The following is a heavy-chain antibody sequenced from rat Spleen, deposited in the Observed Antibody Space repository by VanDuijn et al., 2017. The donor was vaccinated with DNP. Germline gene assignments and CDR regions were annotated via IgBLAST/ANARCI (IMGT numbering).Heavy chain of an antibody. D-gene: IGHD1-1*01. CDR1: GYSITSNHK. CDR2: INNAGST. Sequence: EVQLQESGPGLVKPSQSLSLTCSVTGYSITSNHKWSWIRKFPGNELEWMGYINNAGSTNYNPSLKSRFSITRDTSKNQFFLQVNSVRNEDTATFYCARRQWGGHFDSWGQGVMVTVSS. J-gene: IGHJ2*01. V-gene: IGHV3-3*01. CDR3: ARRQWGGHFDS.